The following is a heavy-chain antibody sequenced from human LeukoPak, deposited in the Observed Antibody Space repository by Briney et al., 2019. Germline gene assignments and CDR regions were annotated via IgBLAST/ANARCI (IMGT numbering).Heavy chain of an antibody. V-gene: IGHV4-59*01. CDR2: IHYSGSA. CDR3: ARVGVDDSGSILKYFFDY. J-gene: IGHJ4*02. D-gene: IGHD2-15*01. CDR1: NGPINTYQ. Sequence: SETLSLTCTVSNGPINTYQWSWIRQPPGKGLEWIGNIHYSGSANYNPSLKSRVVISVDTSKNQFSLKLSPVTAADTALYYCARVGVDDSGSILKYFFDYWGQGTLVTVSS.